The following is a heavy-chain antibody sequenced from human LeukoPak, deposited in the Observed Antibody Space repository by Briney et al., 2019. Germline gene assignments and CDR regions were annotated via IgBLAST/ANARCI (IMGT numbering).Heavy chain of an antibody. CDR2: IYYSGST. V-gene: IGHV4-59*08. D-gene: IGHD3-9*01. J-gene: IGHJ4*02. CDR3: ARGYDILTGYPPADYFDY. Sequence: SETLSLTCTVSGGSTSSYYWSWIRQPPGKGLEWIGYIYYSGSTNYNPSLKSRVTISVDTSKNQFSLKLSSVTAADTAVYYCARGYDILTGYPPADYFDYWGQGTLVTVSS. CDR1: GGSTSSYY.